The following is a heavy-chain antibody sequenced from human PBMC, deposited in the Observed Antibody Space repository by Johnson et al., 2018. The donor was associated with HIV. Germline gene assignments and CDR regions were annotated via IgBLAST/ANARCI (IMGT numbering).Heavy chain of an antibody. CDR1: GFTFRNYG. CDR2: ISYDGSNK. V-gene: IGHV3-30*03. D-gene: IGHD7-27*01. Sequence: QVQLVESGGGVVQPGRSLRLSCVASGFTFRNYGMHWVRQAPGKGLEWVAVISYDGSNKYYADSVKGRFTISRDNSKNTLYLQINSLRAEYTAVYYCARENWGQRMNAFDFWGQGTMVTVSS. CDR3: ARENWGQRMNAFDF. J-gene: IGHJ3*01.